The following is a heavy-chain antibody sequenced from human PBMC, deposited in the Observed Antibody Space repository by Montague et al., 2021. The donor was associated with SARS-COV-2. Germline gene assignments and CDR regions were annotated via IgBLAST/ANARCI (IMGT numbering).Heavy chain of an antibody. Sequence: SLRLSCAASGFTFSSYTMNWVRQAPGKGLEWVPSISSSSSYISYAGLVRGRFTISRDNAKNSLYLQMNSLRAEDTAVYYCARVGIYYYYGMDVWGQGTTVTVSS. D-gene: IGHD1-26*01. CDR1: GFTFSSYT. CDR3: ARVGIYYYYGMDV. V-gene: IGHV3-21*01. J-gene: IGHJ6*02. CDR2: ISSSSSYI.